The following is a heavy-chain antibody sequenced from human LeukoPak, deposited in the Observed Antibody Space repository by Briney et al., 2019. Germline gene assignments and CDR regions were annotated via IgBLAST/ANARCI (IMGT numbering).Heavy chain of an antibody. Sequence: GGSLRLSCAASGFTFSSYGMTWVRQAPGKGLEWVSYISSSSSTIYYADSVKGRFTISRDNAKNSLYLQMNSLRAEDTAVYYCARLPSHDFWSGYFTDFDYWGQGTLVTVSS. CDR3: ARLPSHDFWSGYFTDFDY. CDR2: ISSSSSTI. V-gene: IGHV3-48*01. D-gene: IGHD3-3*01. J-gene: IGHJ4*02. CDR1: GFTFSSYG.